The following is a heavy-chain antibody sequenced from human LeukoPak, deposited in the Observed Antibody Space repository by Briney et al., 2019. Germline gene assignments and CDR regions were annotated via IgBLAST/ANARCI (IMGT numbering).Heavy chain of an antibody. CDR2: INYSGST. CDR3: ARDRGIAVAGYYYYYGMDV. CDR1: GGSLSSYY. D-gene: IGHD6-19*01. J-gene: IGHJ6*02. V-gene: IGHV4-59*01. Sequence: PSETLSLTCTVSGGSLSSYYWSCSRHPPRKGREGGGYINYSGSTNYNPSLKSRVTISVDTSKNQYSLKLSSVTAADTAVYYCARDRGIAVAGYYYYYGMDVWGQGTTVTVSS.